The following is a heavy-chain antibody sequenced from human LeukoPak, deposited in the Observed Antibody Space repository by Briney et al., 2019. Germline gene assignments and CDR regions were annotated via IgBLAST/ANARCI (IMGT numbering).Heavy chain of an antibody. D-gene: IGHD6-13*01. CDR3: ERSHSPTDAIDI. J-gene: IGHJ3*02. Sequence: SETLSLTCTVSGGSISSGSYYWSWIRQPAGKGLEWIGRIYTSGSTNYHPSLKSRVTISVDTSKNQFSLKLSSVTAADTAVYYRERSHSPTDAIDIWGQGTMVTVSS. CDR1: GGSISSGSYY. CDR2: IYTSGST. V-gene: IGHV4-61*02.